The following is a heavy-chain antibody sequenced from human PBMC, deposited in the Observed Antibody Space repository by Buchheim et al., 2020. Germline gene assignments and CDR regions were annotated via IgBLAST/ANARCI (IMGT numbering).Heavy chain of an antibody. CDR1: GGSISSGHYY. CDR2: IYYGGST. V-gene: IGHV4-30-4*01. CDR3: ARGIAAAGIRVWYFDL. Sequence: QVQLQESGPGLVKPSQTLSLTCTVSGGSISSGHYYWSWIRQPPGKGLEWIGYIYYGGSTYYNPSLKSRVTTSVDTSKPRVSLKLTSVTAADTAVYYCARGIAAAGIRVWYFDLWGRGTL. J-gene: IGHJ2*01. D-gene: IGHD6-13*01.